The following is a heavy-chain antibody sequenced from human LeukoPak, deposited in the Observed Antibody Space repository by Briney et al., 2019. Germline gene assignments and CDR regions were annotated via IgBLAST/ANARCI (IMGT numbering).Heavy chain of an antibody. V-gene: IGHV5-51*01. J-gene: IGHJ4*02. CDR2: IYPGDSDT. CDR1: GYSFTSYW. D-gene: IGHD6-13*01. Sequence: GESLKISRKGSGYSFTSYWIGWVRQLPGKGLEWMGIIYPGDSDTRYSPSFQGQVTISADKSISTAYLQWSSLKASDTAMYYCARRYAGSSCLPDYWGQGTLVTVSS. CDR3: ARRYAGSSCLPDY.